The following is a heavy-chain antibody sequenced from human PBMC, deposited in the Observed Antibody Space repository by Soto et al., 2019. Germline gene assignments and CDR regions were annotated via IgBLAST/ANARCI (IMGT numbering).Heavy chain of an antibody. CDR3: ARGLQQGGSYGMDV. CDR2: VIHSGSI. D-gene: IGHD3-16*01. CDR1: GGSFSGYY. V-gene: IGHV4-34*01. J-gene: IGHJ6*02. Sequence: QAQLRQWGAGLLEPSETLSLTCAVYGGSFSGYYWSWVRQPPGKGLEWVGEVIHSGSINYNPSLESRVVISADTSKNQFSLNLNSATAADTAVYYCARGLQQGGSYGMDVWGQGTTVTVSS.